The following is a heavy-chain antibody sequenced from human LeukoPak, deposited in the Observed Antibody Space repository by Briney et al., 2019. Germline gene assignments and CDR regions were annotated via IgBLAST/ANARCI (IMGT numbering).Heavy chain of an antibody. CDR3: ARALSSSRAPQWELPFDY. CDR1: GYTFTSYG. Sequence: GASVKVSCKASGYTFTSYGIIWVRQAPGQGLEWMGWNSAYNGNTNNAQKLQSRVTMTTDTSTSTAYMELRSLRSDDTAVYYCARALSSSRAPQWELPFDYWGQGTLVTVSS. V-gene: IGHV1-18*01. CDR2: NSAYNGNT. D-gene: IGHD1-26*01. J-gene: IGHJ4*02.